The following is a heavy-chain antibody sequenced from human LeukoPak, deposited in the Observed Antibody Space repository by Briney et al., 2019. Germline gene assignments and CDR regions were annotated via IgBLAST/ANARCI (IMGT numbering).Heavy chain of an antibody. J-gene: IGHJ4*02. D-gene: IGHD3-10*01. CDR1: GDSISSRDYY. Sequence: SETLSLTCSVPGDSISSRDYYWSWIRQPPGKGLEWIGYIYYSGSTSYNPSLKSRVTISVDTSKNQFSLKLSSVTAADTAVYYCARDALAEWFGFDWGQGTLVTVSS. CDR3: ARDALAEWFGFD. CDR2: IYYSGST. V-gene: IGHV4-30-4*08.